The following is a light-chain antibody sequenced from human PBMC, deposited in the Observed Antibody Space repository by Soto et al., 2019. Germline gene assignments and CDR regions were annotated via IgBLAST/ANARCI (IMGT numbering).Light chain of an antibody. CDR1: QSVRSDY. V-gene: IGKV3-20*01. CDR2: GVS. J-gene: IGKJ4*01. Sequence: VLTQSPDTLSLSPGPRATLSCRVSQSVRSDYFAGYQQKPGQAPRVNIIGVSTRATGVPDRFSGSGSGTDFALTISRLEPEDFALYYCHKFCNSPLTFGRGTNVDI. CDR3: HKFCNSPLT.